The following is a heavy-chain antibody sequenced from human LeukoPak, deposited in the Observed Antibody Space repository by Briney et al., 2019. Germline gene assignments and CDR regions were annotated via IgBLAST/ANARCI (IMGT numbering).Heavy chain of an antibody. CDR1: GYTFTSYG. CDR2: ISANDGNT. CDR3: ARHYDSSFDP. V-gene: IGHV1-18*01. J-gene: IGHJ5*02. D-gene: IGHD5-12*01. Sequence: ASVKVSCKASGYTFTSYGISWVRQAPGQGLEWMGWISANDGNTDYPQKLQGRVTMTTDTSTSTAYMELRSLRSEDTAVYYCARHYDSSFDPWGQGTLVTVSS.